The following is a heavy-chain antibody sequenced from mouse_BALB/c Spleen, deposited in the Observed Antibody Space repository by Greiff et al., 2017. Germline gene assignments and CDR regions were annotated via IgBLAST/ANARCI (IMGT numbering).Heavy chain of an antibody. CDR3: ARRLLWDYYAMDY. J-gene: IGHJ4*01. V-gene: IGHV5-4*02. CDR1: GFTFSDYY. Sequence: DVKLVESGGGLVKPGGSLKLSCAASGFTFSDYYMYWVRQTPEKRLEWVATISDGGSYTYYPDSVKGRFTISRDNAKNNLYLQMSSLKSEDTAMYYCARRLLWDYYAMDYWGQGTSVTVSS. CDR2: ISDGGSYT. D-gene: IGHD2-1*01.